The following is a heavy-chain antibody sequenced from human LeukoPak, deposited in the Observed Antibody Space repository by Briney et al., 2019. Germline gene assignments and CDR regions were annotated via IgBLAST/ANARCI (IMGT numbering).Heavy chain of an antibody. CDR3: ARLWLINYYDSTGYFPF. D-gene: IGHD3-22*01. J-gene: IGHJ4*02. Sequence: PSETLSLTCTVSGGSISSSGYYWGWIRQPPGKGLEWIGSIYYSGSTYYNPSLESRVTISIDTSKNQFSLRLSSVTAADTAVYYCARLWLINYYDSTGYFPFWGQGTLVTVSS. V-gene: IGHV4-39*01. CDR1: GGSISSSGYY. CDR2: IYYSGST.